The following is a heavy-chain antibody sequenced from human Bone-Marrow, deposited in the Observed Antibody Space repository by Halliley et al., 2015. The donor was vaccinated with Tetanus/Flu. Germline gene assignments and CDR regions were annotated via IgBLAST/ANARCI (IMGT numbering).Heavy chain of an antibody. J-gene: IGHJ4*02. Sequence: TLSLTCSVSGDSISNNLYYWGWIRQPPGKGLEWIGAIYYTGNTYYNPSLKSRVTISVDTSKNKFSLKLTSDTAADTAVYYCARHEWNDGDDWGQGTLVTVSS. CDR2: IYYTGNT. CDR1: GDSISNNLYY. CDR3: ARHEWNDGDD. V-gene: IGHV4-39*01. D-gene: IGHD1-1*01.